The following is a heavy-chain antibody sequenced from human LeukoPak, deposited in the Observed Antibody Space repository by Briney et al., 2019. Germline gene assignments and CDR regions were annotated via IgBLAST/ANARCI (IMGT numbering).Heavy chain of an antibody. CDR2: IYYSGST. J-gene: IGHJ4*02. Sequence: SETLSLTRTVSGGSISSSSYYWGWIRQPPGKGLEWIGSIYYSGSTYYNPSLKSRVTISVDTSKNQFSLKLSSVTAADTAVYYCAREPVWGSYRGPLDYWGQGTLVTVSS. V-gene: IGHV4-39*07. D-gene: IGHD3-16*02. CDR1: GGSISSSSYY. CDR3: AREPVWGSYRGPLDY.